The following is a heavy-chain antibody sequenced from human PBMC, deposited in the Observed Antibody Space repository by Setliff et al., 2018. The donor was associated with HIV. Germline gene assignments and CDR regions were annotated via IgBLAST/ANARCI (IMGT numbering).Heavy chain of an antibody. CDR3: ARWGGPGLQLVPFDY. CDR2: IYTSGNM. CDR1: GASISSYY. V-gene: IGHV4-4*07. Sequence: SETLSLTCTVSGASISSYYWNWFRQPAGKGLESLGRIYTSGNMIYNPSLKSRVTMSADTSRNQLSLKLSSVTAADTAVYYCARWGGPGLQLVPFDYWGQGTLVTVSS. J-gene: IGHJ4*02. D-gene: IGHD6-13*01.